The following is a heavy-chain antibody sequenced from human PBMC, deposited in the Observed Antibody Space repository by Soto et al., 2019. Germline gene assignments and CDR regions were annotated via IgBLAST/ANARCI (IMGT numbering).Heavy chain of an antibody. V-gene: IGHV1-69*02. CDR1: GGTFTTYT. J-gene: IGHJ4*02. CDR2: IIPVFDIT. CDR3: TWGPVAAADPYYFDY. Sequence: QVQLVQSGAEVKKPGSSVKVSCKASGGTFTTYTISWVRQAPGQGLEWLGRIIPVFDITNYAQNFQGRVTIIADKSTNTAHMELNSLKSEDTAVYYCTWGPVAAADPYYFDYWGQGTVVTDSS. D-gene: IGHD6-13*01.